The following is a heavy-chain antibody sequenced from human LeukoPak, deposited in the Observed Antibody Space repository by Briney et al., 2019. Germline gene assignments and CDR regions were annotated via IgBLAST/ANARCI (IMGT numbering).Heavy chain of an antibody. CDR1: GGSFSGYY. Sequence: NTSETLSLTCAVYGGSFSGYYWTWIRQPPGKGLEWIGEINHSGSTNYNPSLKSRVTISVDTSKNQFSLKLSSVTAADTAVYYCANSPLERLPIPDYWGQGTLVTVSS. CDR2: INHSGST. CDR3: ANSPLERLPIPDY. D-gene: IGHD3-3*01. V-gene: IGHV4-34*01. J-gene: IGHJ4*02.